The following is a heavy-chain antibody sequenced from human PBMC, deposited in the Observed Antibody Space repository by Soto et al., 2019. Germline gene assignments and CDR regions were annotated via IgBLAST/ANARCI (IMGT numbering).Heavy chain of an antibody. CDR1: GFPFDSYV. D-gene: IGHD1-20*01. CDR3: ANSLTGTTNY. CDR2: TYYDASKQ. J-gene: IGHJ4*02. V-gene: IGHV3-30*18. Sequence: QVQLVESGGGVVLPGTSLKLSCAASGFPFDSYVMHWVRQAPGKGLEWVASTYYDASKQYYADSVKGRFTIPRDNSKNTESLQMNSLRPEDTAVYYCANSLTGTTNYWGQGTLVAVSS.